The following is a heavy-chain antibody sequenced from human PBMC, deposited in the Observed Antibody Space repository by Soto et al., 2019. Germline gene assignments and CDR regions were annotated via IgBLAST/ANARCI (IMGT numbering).Heavy chain of an antibody. D-gene: IGHD6-25*01. V-gene: IGHV3-11*01. J-gene: IGHJ4*02. CDR1: GLTIRDYY. Sequence: GGSLRLSCAASGLTIRDYYMSWFRQAPGKGLEWVSYISSSGTTIYYADSVKGRFTISRDNAKKSLYLQLNSLRAEDTAMYYCVSDSSGWIDFWGQGTLVTVSS. CDR3: VSDSSGWIDF. CDR2: ISSSGTTI.